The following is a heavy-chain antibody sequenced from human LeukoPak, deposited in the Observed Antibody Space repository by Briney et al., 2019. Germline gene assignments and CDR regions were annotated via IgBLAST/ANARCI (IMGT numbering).Heavy chain of an antibody. CDR3: ARTLWRLTLLSSDY. D-gene: IGHD2-21*02. V-gene: IGHV3-23*01. Sequence: GGSLRLSCAASGFSFGNHAMVWVRQVAGKGLEWVSVVSGSGDTTYYADSVRGRFTIFRDNSKNTLFLLLDSLRAEDTAIYYCARTLWRLTLLSSDYWGQGTLVTVSS. J-gene: IGHJ4*02. CDR1: GFSFGNHA. CDR2: VSGSGDTT.